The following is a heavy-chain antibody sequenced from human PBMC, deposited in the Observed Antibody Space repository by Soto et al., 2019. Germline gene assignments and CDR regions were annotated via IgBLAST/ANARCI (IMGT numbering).Heavy chain of an antibody. J-gene: IGHJ4*02. D-gene: IGHD5-18*01. Sequence: SETLSLTCTVSGGSISSSSFHWGWIRQPPGKGLEWIGSIYYSGSTNYNPSLKSRVTISVDTSKNQFSLKLSSVTAADTAVYYCARGYGRNFDYWGQGTLVTVSS. CDR3: ARGYGRNFDY. CDR2: IYYSGST. V-gene: IGHV4-39*07. CDR1: GGSISSSSFH.